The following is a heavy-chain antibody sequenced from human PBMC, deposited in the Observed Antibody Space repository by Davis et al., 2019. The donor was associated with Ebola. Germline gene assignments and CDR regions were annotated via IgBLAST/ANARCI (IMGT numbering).Heavy chain of an antibody. J-gene: IGHJ4*02. CDR3: AKDGIRYYGSGLDY. V-gene: IGHV3-30*18. D-gene: IGHD3-10*01. CDR1: GFTFSSYG. Sequence: PGGSLRLSCAASGFTFSSYGMHWVRQAPGKGLEWVAVISYDGSNKYYADSVKGRFTISRDNSKNTLYLQMNSLRAEDTAVYYCAKDGIRYYGSGLDYWGQGTLVTVSS. CDR2: ISYDGSNK.